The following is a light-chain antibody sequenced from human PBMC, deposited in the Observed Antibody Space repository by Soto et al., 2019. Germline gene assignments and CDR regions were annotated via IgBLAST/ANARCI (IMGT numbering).Light chain of an antibody. V-gene: IGKV3-20*01. CDR3: QQSAYSPPLYT. CDR1: QSVTSGY. J-gene: IGKJ2*01. CDR2: GVS. Sequence: EIVLTQSPGTLSLSPGERATLSCRASQSVTSGYLGWYQQKPGQAPRLLIYGVSTRASGISDRFSGSGSGTSFSLPISSPAPADSAVYYCQQSAYSPPLYTFGQGTKVESK.